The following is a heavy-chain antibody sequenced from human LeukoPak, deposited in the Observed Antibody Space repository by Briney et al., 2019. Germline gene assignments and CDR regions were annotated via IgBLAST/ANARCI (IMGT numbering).Heavy chain of an antibody. Sequence: ASVKVSCKVSGYTLTELSMHWVRQAPGKGLEWMGGFDPEDGETIYAQKFQGRVTMTEDTSTDTAYMELSSLRSEDMAVYYCAIGVGATDYFDYWGQGTLVTVSS. CDR3: AIGVGATDYFDY. D-gene: IGHD1-26*01. CDR2: FDPEDGET. J-gene: IGHJ4*02. V-gene: IGHV1-24*01. CDR1: GYTLTELS.